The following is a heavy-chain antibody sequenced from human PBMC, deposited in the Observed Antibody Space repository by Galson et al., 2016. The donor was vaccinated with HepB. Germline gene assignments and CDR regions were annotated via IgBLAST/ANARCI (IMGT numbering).Heavy chain of an antibody. Sequence: ETLSLTCAASGGSIGISSWWSWVRQSPRKGLEWIGEIYHSGATNYNPSLKSRVTISVDKSMNQFSLKLSSVTAADTAVYYCARVGYYYGSGDYYIFGAFDYWGQGSLVTVSS. J-gene: IGHJ4*02. CDR3: ARVGYYYGSGDYYIFGAFDY. V-gene: IGHV4-4*02. CDR1: GGSIGISSW. CDR2: IYHSGAT. D-gene: IGHD3-10*01.